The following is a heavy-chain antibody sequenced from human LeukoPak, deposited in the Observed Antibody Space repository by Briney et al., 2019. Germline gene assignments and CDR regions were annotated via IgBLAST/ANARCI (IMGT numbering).Heavy chain of an antibody. CDR2: ISSSGSTI. D-gene: IGHD3/OR15-3a*01. J-gene: IGHJ4*02. V-gene: IGHV3-11*01. CDR1: GFTFSDYY. Sequence: NPGGTLRLSCAASGFTFSDYYMSWIRQAPGKGLEWVSYISSSGSTIYYADSVKGRFTISRDNAKNSLYLQMNSLRAEDTAVYYCARDDFPPRADYWGQGTLVTVSS. CDR3: ARDDFPPRADY.